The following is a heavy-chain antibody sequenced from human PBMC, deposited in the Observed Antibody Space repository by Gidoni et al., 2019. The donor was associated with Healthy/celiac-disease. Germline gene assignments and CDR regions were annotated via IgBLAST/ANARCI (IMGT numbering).Heavy chain of an antibody. CDR1: GYSFTSSW. D-gene: IGHD2-8*01. CDR2: IAPRYSYP. J-gene: IGHJ4*02. V-gene: IGHV5-10-1*03. CDR3: ARLGVSHDY. Sequence: EVQLVQSGAEVKRPGESLRIYGKCSGYSFTSSWISWVRQTPGKGLEWMGRIAPRYSYPNYSPSFQGHVTISADKSISTAYLQWSSLKASDTAMYYCARLGVSHDYLGQGTLVTVSS.